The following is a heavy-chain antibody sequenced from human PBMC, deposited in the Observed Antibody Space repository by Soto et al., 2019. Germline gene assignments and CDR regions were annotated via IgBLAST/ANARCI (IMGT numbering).Heavy chain of an antibody. Sequence: ASVKVSCKASGGTFSSYAISWVRQAPGQGLEWMGGIIPIFGTANYAQKFQGRVTITADESTSTAYMELSSLRSEDTAVYYCARGGANEYGYYYGMDVWGQGITVTVSS. D-gene: IGHD6-6*01. J-gene: IGHJ6*02. V-gene: IGHV1-69*13. CDR1: GGTFSSYA. CDR2: IIPIFGTA. CDR3: ARGGANEYGYYYGMDV.